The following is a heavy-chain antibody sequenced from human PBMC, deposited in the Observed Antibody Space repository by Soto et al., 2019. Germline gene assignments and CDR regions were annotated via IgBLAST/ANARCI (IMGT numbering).Heavy chain of an antibody. V-gene: IGHV4-28*01. CDR3: ARKKPDATGFYFDF. CDR1: GYSISSSNW. J-gene: IGHJ4*02. CDR2: INYSGST. D-gene: IGHD2-15*01. Sequence: VQLQESGPGLVKPSDTLSLTCTVSGYSISSSNWWGWIRQPPGKGLEWIGYINYSGSTYNPSLKSRVTMSPDTSENQFSMTLSSVTAVDTAVYYCARKKPDATGFYFDFWGQGTLVTVSS.